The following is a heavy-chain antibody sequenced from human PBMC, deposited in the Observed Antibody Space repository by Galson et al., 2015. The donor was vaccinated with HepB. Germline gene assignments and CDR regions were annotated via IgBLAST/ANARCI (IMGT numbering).Heavy chain of an antibody. D-gene: IGHD4-23*01. J-gene: IGHJ4*02. CDR2: INSDGSTT. CDR3: TSTMVTQFDY. CDR1: GFTFSNYW. V-gene: IGHV3-74*01. Sequence: SLRLSCAASGFTFSNYWMHWVRRAPGKGLVWVSRINSDGSTTDYADSVKGRFTISRDNAKNTLYLQMNSLRVEDTAMYYCTSTMVTQFDYWGQGALVTVSS.